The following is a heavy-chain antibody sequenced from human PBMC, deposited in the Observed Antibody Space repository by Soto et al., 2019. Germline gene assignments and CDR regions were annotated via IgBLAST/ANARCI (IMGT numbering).Heavy chain of an antibody. D-gene: IGHD2-2*01. CDR3: AKDHDLSGVVPAATWWFDP. V-gene: IGHV3-9*01. Sequence: GGSLRLSCAASGFTFDDYAMHWVRQAPGKGLEWVSGISWNSGSIGYADSVKGRFTISRDNAKNSLYLQMNSLRAEDTALYYCAKDHDLSGVVPAATWWFDPWGQGTLVTVSS. CDR1: GFTFDDYA. CDR2: ISWNSGSI. J-gene: IGHJ5*02.